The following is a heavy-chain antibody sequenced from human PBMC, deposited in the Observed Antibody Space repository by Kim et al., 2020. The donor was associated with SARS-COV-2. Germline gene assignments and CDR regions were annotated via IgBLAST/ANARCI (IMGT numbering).Heavy chain of an antibody. J-gene: IGHJ6*02. Sequence: SDADSGKGRFTISRDNAKNTLYLQMNSLRAEDTAVYYCASAWRRDYGMDVWGQGTTVTVSS. V-gene: IGHV3-74*01. CDR3: ASAWRRDYGMDV. D-gene: IGHD1-1*01.